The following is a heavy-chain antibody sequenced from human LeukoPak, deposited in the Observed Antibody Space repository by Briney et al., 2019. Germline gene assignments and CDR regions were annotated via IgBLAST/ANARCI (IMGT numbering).Heavy chain of an antibody. J-gene: IGHJ4*02. V-gene: IGHV3-33*03. CDR2: AYGDGTDR. Sequence: GGSLRLSCAASGFTFRNYGMHWVRQAPGKGLEWVAVAYGDGTDRYYADSVKGRFTISKDNAKNTVYLQMNNLRAEDTAVYYCVSFYETYWGRGTLVTVSS. CDR1: GFTFRNYG. CDR3: VSFYETY. D-gene: IGHD2-2*01.